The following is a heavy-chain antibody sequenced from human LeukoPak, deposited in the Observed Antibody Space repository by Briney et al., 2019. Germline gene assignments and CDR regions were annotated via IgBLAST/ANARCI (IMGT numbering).Heavy chain of an antibody. Sequence: ASVKVSCKASGYTFTGYYMHWVRQAPGQGLEWMGWINPNSGGTNYAQKFQGRVTMTRDTSISTAYMELSSLRSEDTAVFYCARDRVVGLGIDNAFDIWGHGTMVTVSS. CDR1: GYTFTGYY. D-gene: IGHD2-15*01. CDR3: ARDRVVGLGIDNAFDI. CDR2: INPNSGGT. V-gene: IGHV1-2*02. J-gene: IGHJ3*02.